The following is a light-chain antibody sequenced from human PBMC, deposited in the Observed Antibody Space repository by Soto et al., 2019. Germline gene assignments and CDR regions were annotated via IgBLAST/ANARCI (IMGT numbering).Light chain of an antibody. CDR3: QAYYSRLTGGI. Sequence: QLVLTQPPSVSGAPGQSVTISCTWSSSNIGAGYDVHWYQPLPGTAPKLLIYSNNNRPSGVPDRVSGSKSGTSASLAITGLQAEDEADYYCQAYYSRLTGGILGGGTQLTVL. J-gene: IGLJ2*01. V-gene: IGLV1-40*01. CDR1: SSNIGAGYD. CDR2: SNN.